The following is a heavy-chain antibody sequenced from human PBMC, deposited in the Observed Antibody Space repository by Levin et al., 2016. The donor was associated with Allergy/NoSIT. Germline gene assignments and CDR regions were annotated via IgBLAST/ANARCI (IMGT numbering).Heavy chain of an antibody. CDR3: ATGGVYYDIDSPPQREAFYFDY. CDR2: ISTSSAYI. D-gene: IGHD3-22*01. CDR1: GFTFSSYS. V-gene: IGHV3-21*01. Sequence: GGSLRLSCAASGFTFSSYSMSWVRQAPGEGLEWVSSISTSSAYIYYADSVKGRFTISRDNAKNSLFLQMNSLRAEDSAVYYCATGGVYYDIDSPPQREAFYFDYWGLGTLVTVSS. J-gene: IGHJ4*02.